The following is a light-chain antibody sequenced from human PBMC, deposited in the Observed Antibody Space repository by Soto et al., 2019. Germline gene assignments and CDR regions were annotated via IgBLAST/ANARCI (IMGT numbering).Light chain of an antibody. V-gene: IGKV4-1*01. CDR1: RRVLYSSNNKNY. J-gene: IGKJ1*01. CDR3: QQYYSTPQT. Sequence: IVMTHSPDSLVLSLGQTATLNRNSSRRVLYSSNNKNYLAWYQQKPGQPPKLLIYWASTRESGVPDRFSGSGSGTDFTLTISSLQAEDVAVYYCQQYYSTPQTFGQGTKVDIK. CDR2: WAS.